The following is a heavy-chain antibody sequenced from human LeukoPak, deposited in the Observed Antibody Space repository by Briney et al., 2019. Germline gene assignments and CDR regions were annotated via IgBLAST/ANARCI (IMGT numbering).Heavy chain of an antibody. CDR3: ARSLYCSGGSCYGDY. D-gene: IGHD2-15*01. V-gene: IGHV1-18*01. J-gene: IGHJ4*02. Sequence: ASVKVSCKASGYTFTSYNIGWVRQAPGQGLEWMGWISAYNGNTNYAQKLQGRVTMTTDTSTSTAYMELRSLRSGDTAVYYCARSLYCSGGSCYGDYWGQGTLVTVSS. CDR2: ISAYNGNT. CDR1: GYTFTSYN.